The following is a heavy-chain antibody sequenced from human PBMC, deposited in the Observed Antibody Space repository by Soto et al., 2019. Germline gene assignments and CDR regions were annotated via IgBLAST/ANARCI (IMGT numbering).Heavy chain of an antibody. CDR1: GGSISSSSYF. CDR3: AGGDYYHSSGYYFYYYTMDV. J-gene: IGHJ6*02. CDR2: VHYGGST. Sequence: SETLSLTCTVSGGSISSSSYFWVWIRQPPGKGLEWIGNVHYGGSTYYNPSLKSRVTISVETSKSQFSLKLSSVTAADTAVYYCAGGDYYHSSGYYFYYYTMDVWGQGTTVTVSS. V-gene: IGHV4-39*01. D-gene: IGHD3-22*01.